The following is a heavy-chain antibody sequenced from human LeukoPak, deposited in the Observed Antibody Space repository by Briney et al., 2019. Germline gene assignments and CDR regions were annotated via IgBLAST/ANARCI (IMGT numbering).Heavy chain of an antibody. J-gene: IGHJ4*02. V-gene: IGHV2-70*11. CDR1: GFSLCTSGMC. D-gene: IGHD6-13*01. CDR2: IDWDDDK. Sequence: VSGPTLVNPTQTLTLTCTFSGFSLCTSGMCVSWIRQPPGKALEWLARIDWDDDKYYSTSLKTRLTISKDTSKNQVVLTMTNMDPVDTATYYCARIRVAAATGPYFDYWGQGTLVTVSS. CDR3: ARIRVAAATGPYFDY.